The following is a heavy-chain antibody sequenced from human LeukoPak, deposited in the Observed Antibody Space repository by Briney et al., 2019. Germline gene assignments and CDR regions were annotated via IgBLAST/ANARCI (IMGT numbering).Heavy chain of an antibody. CDR1: GFTFSSYA. V-gene: IGHV3-23*01. D-gene: IGHD2-15*01. CDR3: AKNPLTGGTTSHRYYYYMDV. CDR2: ISGSGGST. Sequence: GGSLRLSCAASGFTFSSYAMSWVRQAPGKGLEWVSAISGSGGSTYYADSVKGRFTISRDNSKNTLYLQMNSLRAEDTAVYYCAKNPLTGGTTSHRYYYYMDVWGKGTTVTVSS. J-gene: IGHJ6*03.